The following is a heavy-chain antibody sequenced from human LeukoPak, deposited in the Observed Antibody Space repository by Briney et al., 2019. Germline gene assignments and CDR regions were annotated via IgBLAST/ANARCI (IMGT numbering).Heavy chain of an antibody. V-gene: IGHV4-59*01. CDR3: ARGGQTRAGWFDV. J-gene: IGHJ5*02. Sequence: SETLSLTCTVSGASISSYYWTWIRQPPGKGLEWIAYVYYSGTTNYSPSLKSRGTISVDTSKNQIPLKLSSVTAADTAVYYCARGGQTRAGWFDVWGQGTLVTVSS. CDR1: GASISSYY. CDR2: VYYSGTT. D-gene: IGHD4-23*01.